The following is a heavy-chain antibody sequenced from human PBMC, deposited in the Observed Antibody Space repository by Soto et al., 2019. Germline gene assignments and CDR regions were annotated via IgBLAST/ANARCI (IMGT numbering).Heavy chain of an antibody. CDR1: GFPFSSYA. CDR3: ARPPRDLWSGYSTYFDY. Sequence: PGGSLRLSCEGSGFPFSSYAIHWVRQTPGKGLEWVAVISYDGSITYYSDSVKGRFTISRDTPTNTVYLQLNGLRGDDTAVYYCARPPRDLWSGYSTYFDYWRQGTLVTVSA. D-gene: IGHD3-3*01. J-gene: IGHJ4*02. CDR2: ISYDGSIT. V-gene: IGHV3-30-3*01.